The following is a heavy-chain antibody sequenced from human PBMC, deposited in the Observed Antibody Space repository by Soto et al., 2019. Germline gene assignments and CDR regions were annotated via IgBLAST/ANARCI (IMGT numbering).Heavy chain of an antibody. Sequence: ASVKVSCKASGYTFTSYGISWVRQAPGQGLEWMGWISAYNGNTNYAQKLQGRVTMTTDTSTSTAYMELRSLRSDDTAVYYCARDPPTYCSSTSGYTGWFDPWGQGTLVTVSS. J-gene: IGHJ5*02. CDR1: GYTFTSYG. V-gene: IGHV1-18*01. CDR2: ISAYNGNT. CDR3: ARDPPTYCSSTSGYTGWFDP. D-gene: IGHD2-2*02.